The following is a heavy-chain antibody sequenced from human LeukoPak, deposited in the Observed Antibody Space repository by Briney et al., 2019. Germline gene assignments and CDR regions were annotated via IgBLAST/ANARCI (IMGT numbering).Heavy chain of an antibody. CDR3: AGAPGGYFDY. J-gene: IGHJ4*02. D-gene: IGHD1-26*01. CDR2: IIPILGVA. CDR1: GGTFSSYA. Sequence: SVKVSCKASGGTFSSYAISWVRQAPGQGLEWMGRIIPILGVANYAQKFQGRVTITADKSTSTAYMELSSLRSEDTAVYYCAGAPGGYFDYWGQGTLVTVSS. V-gene: IGHV1-69*04.